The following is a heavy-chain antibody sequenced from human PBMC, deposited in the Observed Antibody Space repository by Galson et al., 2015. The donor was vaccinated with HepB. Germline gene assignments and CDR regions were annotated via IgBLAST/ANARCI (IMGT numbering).Heavy chain of an antibody. J-gene: IGHJ3*01. CDR2: ITGSGDTT. CDR1: GFTFSTYA. V-gene: IGHV3-23*01. Sequence: SLRLSCAASGFTFSTYAMSWVRQAPGKGLEWVSAITGSGDTTYYADSVKGRFTISRDNSKNTVYLQMNSLRAEDTAIYYCAKAGIASWGQGTMVTVSS. CDR3: AKAGIAS. D-gene: IGHD6-13*01.